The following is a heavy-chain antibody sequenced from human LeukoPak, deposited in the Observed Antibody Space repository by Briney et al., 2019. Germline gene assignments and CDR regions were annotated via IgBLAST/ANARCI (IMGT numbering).Heavy chain of an antibody. Sequence: SETLSLTCTVSGDSISSYYWSWIRQPPGQGLEWIGYIYYSGNTNYNPSLKSRVTVPVDTSKNQFSLKLSSVTAADAAVYYCARGPMQPSGSYYVDYLDYWGQGTLVTVSS. CDR3: ARGPMQPSGSYYVDYLDY. J-gene: IGHJ4*02. CDR1: GDSISSYY. CDR2: IYYSGNT. V-gene: IGHV4-59*01. D-gene: IGHD1-26*01.